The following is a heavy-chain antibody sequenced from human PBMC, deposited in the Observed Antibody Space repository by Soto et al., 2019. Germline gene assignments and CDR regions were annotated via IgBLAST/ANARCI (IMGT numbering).Heavy chain of an antibody. CDR3: ARGVHYDSSGYYYFY. J-gene: IGHJ4*02. CDR2: IIPLFGTA. V-gene: IGHV1-69*13. Sequence: ASVKVSCKASGGTFSTYGIDRLRQAPGQGLEWMGGIIPLFGTAKYAQNFQGRITITADESTNTAYMELRSLRSQDTAVYYCARGVHYDSSGYYYFYWGQGTLVTVSS. D-gene: IGHD3-22*01. CDR1: GGTFSTYG.